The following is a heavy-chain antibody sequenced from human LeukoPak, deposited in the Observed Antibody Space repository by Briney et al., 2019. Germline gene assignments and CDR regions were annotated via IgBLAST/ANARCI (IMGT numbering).Heavy chain of an antibody. CDR1: GFTFSSYS. Sequence: GGSLRLSCAVSGFTFSSYSMNWVRQAPGKGLEWVSYISSSTSTIYYADSVKGRFTISRDNAKDSLYLQMNSLRAEDTAVYYCARRVATGIDYWGQGTLVTVSS. CDR3: ARRVATGIDY. V-gene: IGHV3-48*01. D-gene: IGHD5-12*01. J-gene: IGHJ4*02. CDR2: ISSSTSTI.